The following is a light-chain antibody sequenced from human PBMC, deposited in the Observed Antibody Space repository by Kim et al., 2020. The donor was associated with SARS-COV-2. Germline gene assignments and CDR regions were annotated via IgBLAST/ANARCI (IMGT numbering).Light chain of an antibody. CDR2: QDS. CDR1: KLGDKY. Sequence: YELTQPPSVSVSPGQTASITCSGDKLGDKYSCWYQQKPGQSPVLVMYQDSKRPSGIPERFSGSNSGNTATLTIIGTQAMDEADYYCQAWDSSTWVFGGGTQLTVL. J-gene: IGLJ3*02. V-gene: IGLV3-1*01. CDR3: QAWDSSTWV.